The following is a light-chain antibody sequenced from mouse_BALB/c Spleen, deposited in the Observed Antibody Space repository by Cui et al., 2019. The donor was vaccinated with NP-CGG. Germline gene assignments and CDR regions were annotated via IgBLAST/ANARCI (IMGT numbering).Light chain of an antibody. CDR3: ALWYSNHWV. CDR1: TGAVTTSNY. CDR2: GTN. V-gene: IGLV1*01. Sequence: VVTHESSLTTSPGETVTLTCRSSTGAVTTSNYANWVQEKPDHLFTGLIGGTNNRAPGVPARFSGSLIGDKAALTITGAQTEDEAIYFCALWYSNHWVFGGGTKLTVL. J-gene: IGLJ1*01.